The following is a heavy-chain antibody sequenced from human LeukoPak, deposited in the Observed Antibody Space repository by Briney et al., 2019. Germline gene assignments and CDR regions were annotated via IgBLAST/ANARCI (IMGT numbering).Heavy chain of an antibody. Sequence: SVKVSCKASGGTFSSYAISWVRQAPGQGLEWMGGIIPIFGTANYAQKFQGRVTITADESTSTAYMELSSLRSEDTAVYYCARGRYDFWSGLAVHCYYGMDVWGQGTTVTVSS. CDR2: IIPIFGTA. CDR3: ARGRYDFWSGLAVHCYYGMDV. J-gene: IGHJ6*02. V-gene: IGHV1-69*13. D-gene: IGHD3-3*01. CDR1: GGTFSSYA.